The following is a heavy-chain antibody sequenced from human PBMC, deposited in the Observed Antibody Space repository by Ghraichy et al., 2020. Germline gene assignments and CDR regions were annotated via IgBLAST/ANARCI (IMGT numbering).Heavy chain of an antibody. CDR2: ISGSGGNR. Sequence: GGSLRLSCAASGFTFGSNAMSWVRQAPGKGLEWVSTISGSGGNRHYADSVKGRFTISRDNSKNTVDLHMNRLRADDTAVYYCTRDPGYCSTSTCYAEGGWFDAWGQGALVTVAS. J-gene: IGHJ5*02. D-gene: IGHD2-2*01. CDR3: TRDPGYCSTSTCYAEGGWFDA. V-gene: IGHV3-23*01. CDR1: GFTFGSNA.